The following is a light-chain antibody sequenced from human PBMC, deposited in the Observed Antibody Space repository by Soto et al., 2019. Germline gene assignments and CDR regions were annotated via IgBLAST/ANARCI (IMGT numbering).Light chain of an antibody. V-gene: IGLV1-40*01. CDR1: SSNIGAGYD. CDR2: GNS. CDR3: QSYDSSRSGHVV. Sequence: QSVLTQPPSVSGAPGQRVTISCTGSSSNIGAGYDVHWYQQLPGPAPKLLSYGNSNRPSGVPDRFSGSKSGTSASLAITGLQAEDEADYYCQSYDSSRSGHVVFGGGTKLTVL. J-gene: IGLJ2*01.